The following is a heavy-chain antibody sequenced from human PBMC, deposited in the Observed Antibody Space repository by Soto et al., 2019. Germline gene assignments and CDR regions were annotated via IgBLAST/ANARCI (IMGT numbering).Heavy chain of an antibody. CDR2: IADDGRN. CDR1: GDSIGGSRYF. V-gene: IGHV4-39*01. CDR3: ARHADTPRIKTPLGFDI. D-gene: IGHD5-18*01. Sequence: QLHLQESGPGLVKPSETLSLDCIVTGDSIGGSRYFWGWIREPPGKGLEWIGTIADDGRNFYNPSLASRPIVSADQSKNQFAVTLISVTATDTAMYYCARHADTPRIKTPLGFDISGQGTMVTVSS. J-gene: IGHJ3*02.